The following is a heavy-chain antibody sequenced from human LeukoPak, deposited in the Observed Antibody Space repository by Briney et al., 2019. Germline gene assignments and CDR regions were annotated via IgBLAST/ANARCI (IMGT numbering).Heavy chain of an antibody. V-gene: IGHV3-23*01. Sequence: GGSLRLSGAASGFTFSSYAMGWVRQAPGKGLEWVSAISGSGANTYYADSVKGRFTISRDNSKNTLSLQMNTLRTDDTAVYYCAKGRALEVVAAFNYWGQGTVVTVSS. CDR2: ISGSGANT. D-gene: IGHD2-15*01. J-gene: IGHJ4*02. CDR3: AKGRALEVVAAFNY. CDR1: GFTFSSYA.